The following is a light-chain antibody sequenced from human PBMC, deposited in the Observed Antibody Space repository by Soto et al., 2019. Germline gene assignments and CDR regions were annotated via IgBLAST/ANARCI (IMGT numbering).Light chain of an antibody. J-gene: IGKJ1*01. Sequence: EIVLTQSPGTLSLSPGERATLSCRASQSVRSTYLAWYQQKLGQAPRLLIYGASSRATGIPDRFSGSGSGTDFTLTISGLEPEDFAVYYRQQYGSSSWTFGQGTKVDIK. CDR2: GAS. CDR1: QSVRSTY. V-gene: IGKV3-20*01. CDR3: QQYGSSSWT.